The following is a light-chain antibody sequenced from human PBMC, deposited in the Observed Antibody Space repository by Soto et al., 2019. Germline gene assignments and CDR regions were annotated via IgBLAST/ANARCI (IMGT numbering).Light chain of an antibody. Sequence: DVVMTQSPLSLPVTLGQPASISCRSSQSLVYSDGYAYLNWFHQRPGQSPRRLIYKVSNRDSGVPDRFSGSGSGTDFTLKISRVEAEDVGVYYCMQDTHWPPTFGRGTKVEIQ. CDR1: QSLVYSDGYAY. V-gene: IGKV2-30*01. CDR3: MQDTHWPPT. CDR2: KVS. J-gene: IGKJ1*01.